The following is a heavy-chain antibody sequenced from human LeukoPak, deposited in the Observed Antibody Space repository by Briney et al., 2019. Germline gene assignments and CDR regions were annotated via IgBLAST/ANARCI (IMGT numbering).Heavy chain of an antibody. J-gene: IGHJ4*02. CDR2: ISMNVQTT. CDR1: GFTFTSHV. D-gene: IGHD1-1*01. V-gene: IGHV3-64D*06. Sequence: PGGSLRLSCSASGFTFTSHVMHWVRQAPGKGLQYVSGISMNVQTTYYAGSVKGRFTISRDSSKNTVSLQMNSLTAEDTAVYYCVREGLERRTNFDYWGQGTLVSVSS. CDR3: VREGLERRTNFDY.